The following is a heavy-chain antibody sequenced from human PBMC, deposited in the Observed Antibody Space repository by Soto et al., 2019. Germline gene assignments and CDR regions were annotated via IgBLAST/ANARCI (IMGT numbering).Heavy chain of an antibody. CDR3: ARVTKIMVYALGRVFFDP. CDR1: GYTFTSYG. CDR2: ISAYNGNT. D-gene: IGHD2-8*01. V-gene: IGHV1-18*01. J-gene: IGHJ5*02. Sequence: QVQLVQSGAEVKKPGASVKVSCKASGYTFTSYGISWVRQAPGQGLEWMGWISAYNGNTNYAQKLQGRVTMTTDTSTSTAYMELRSLRSDDTAVYYCARVTKIMVYALGRVFFDPWGQGTLVTVSS.